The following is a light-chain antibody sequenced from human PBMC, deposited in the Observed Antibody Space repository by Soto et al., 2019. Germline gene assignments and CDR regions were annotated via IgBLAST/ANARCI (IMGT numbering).Light chain of an antibody. Sequence: QSVLTQPPSVSAAPGQKVTISCSGSSSNIGNNYVSWYQQLPKTAPKLLIHDNNKRPSGIPDRFSGSKSGTSATLGITGLQTGDEADYYCGTWDSSLSAVLFGGGTKLTVL. V-gene: IGLV1-51*01. CDR3: GTWDSSLSAVL. J-gene: IGLJ3*02. CDR2: DNN. CDR1: SSNIGNNY.